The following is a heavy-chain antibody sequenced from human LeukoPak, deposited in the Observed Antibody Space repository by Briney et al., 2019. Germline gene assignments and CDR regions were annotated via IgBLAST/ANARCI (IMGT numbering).Heavy chain of an antibody. V-gene: IGHV4-34*01. CDR1: GGSFSGYY. J-gene: IGHJ6*02. CDR2: INHSGTT. D-gene: IGHD3-10*01. Sequence: TSEALSLTCAVYGGSFSGYYWNWIRQPPGEGLEWIGEINHSGTTNYNPSLKSRVTISIDTSNNQFSLKLSSVTAADTAVYSCARRRGQGSGSYFHYYYYGMDVWGQGTTVTVSS. CDR3: ARRRGQGSGSYFHYYYYGMDV.